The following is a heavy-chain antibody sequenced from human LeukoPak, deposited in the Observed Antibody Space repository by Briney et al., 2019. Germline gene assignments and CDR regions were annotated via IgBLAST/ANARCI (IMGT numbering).Heavy chain of an antibody. Sequence: SETLSLTCTVSGGSISSGSYYWSWIRQPAGKGLEWIGRIYTSGSTNYNPSLKSRVTISVDTSKNQFSLKLSSVTAADTAVYYCARGRWAYDILTGRNPSLEFDYWGQGTLVTVSS. CDR2: IYTSGST. CDR3: ARGRWAYDILTGRNPSLEFDY. CDR1: GGSISSGSYY. V-gene: IGHV4-61*02. J-gene: IGHJ4*02. D-gene: IGHD3-9*01.